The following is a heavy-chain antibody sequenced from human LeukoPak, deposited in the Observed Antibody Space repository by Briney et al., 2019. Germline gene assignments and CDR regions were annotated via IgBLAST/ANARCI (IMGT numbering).Heavy chain of an antibody. V-gene: IGHV3-23*01. CDR3: AKGGYFSFDM. J-gene: IGHJ3*02. Sequence: PGGSLRLSCAASGFNFIRHDMSWVRQTPGKGLEWVSGISGDHAGRLGATYYADSVQGRFTISRDNSKSALYLQMHSLRAVDTAMYFCAKGGYFSFDMWGQGTKVTVSS. D-gene: IGHD2-2*03. CDR2: ISGDHAGRLGAT. CDR1: GFNFIRHD.